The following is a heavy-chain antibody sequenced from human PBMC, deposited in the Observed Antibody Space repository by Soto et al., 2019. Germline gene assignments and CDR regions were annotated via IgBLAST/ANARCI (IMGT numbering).Heavy chain of an antibody. Sequence: PSETLSLTCAVSGAYIISPNYYWSWIRQHPGKGLEWIGYIHYSGSTYYNPSLKSRLTISLDTSKRQFSLQLSSVTAADTAVYYCAIYDSSGYYSKHWGQGTLVTVSS. D-gene: IGHD3-22*01. CDR1: GAYIISPNYY. V-gene: IGHV4-31*11. J-gene: IGHJ1*01. CDR2: IHYSGST. CDR3: AIYDSSGYYSKH.